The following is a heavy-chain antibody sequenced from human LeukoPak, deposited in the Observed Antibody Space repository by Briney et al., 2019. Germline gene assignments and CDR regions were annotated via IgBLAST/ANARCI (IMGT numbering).Heavy chain of an antibody. J-gene: IGHJ5*02. CDR1: GFTSSSYA. D-gene: IGHD3-10*01. Sequence: GGSLRLSCAASGFTSSSYAMHWVRQAPGKGLEWVAVISYDGSNKYYADSVKGRFTISRDNSKNTLYLQMNSLRAEDTAVYYCARGHGSGFAWGQGTLVTVSS. CDR3: ARGHGSGFA. V-gene: IGHV3-30*04. CDR2: ISYDGSNK.